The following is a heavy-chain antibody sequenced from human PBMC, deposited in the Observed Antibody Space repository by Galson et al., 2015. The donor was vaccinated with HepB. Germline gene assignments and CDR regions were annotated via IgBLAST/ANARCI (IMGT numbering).Heavy chain of an antibody. V-gene: IGHV1-8*01. J-gene: IGHJ3*02. CDR2: MNPNSGNT. D-gene: IGHD2-2*01. CDR1: GYTFTSYD. Sequence: SVKVSCKASGYTFTSYDINWVRQATGQGLEWMGWMNPNSGNTGYAQKFQGRVTMTRNTSISTAYMELSSLRSEDTAVYYCATMGSYYGLWRCSSTSCFWNDEGDGAFDIWGQGTMVTVSS. CDR3: ATMGSYYGLWRCSSTSCFWNDEGDGAFDI.